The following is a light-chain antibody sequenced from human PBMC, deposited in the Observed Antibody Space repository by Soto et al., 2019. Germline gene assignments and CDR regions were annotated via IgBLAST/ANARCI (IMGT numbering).Light chain of an antibody. V-gene: IGKV3-20*01. CDR3: QQYGNSPLT. CDR2: DAS. CDR1: QSVSSSY. Sequence: EIVLTQSPGTLSFSPGERATLSCRASQSVSSSYLAWYQQKPGQAPRLLIYDASSRATGIPDRFSGSGSGTDFTLTISRLEPEDFAVYYCQQYGNSPLTFGGGTKVEIK. J-gene: IGKJ4*01.